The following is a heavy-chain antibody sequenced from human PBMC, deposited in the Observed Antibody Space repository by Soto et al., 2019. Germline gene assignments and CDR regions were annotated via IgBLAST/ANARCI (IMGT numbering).Heavy chain of an antibody. D-gene: IGHD3-16*01. CDR2: IYYSGST. CDR1: GGSISSYY. CDR3: ARLGGSDAFDI. Sequence: SETLSLTCTVSGGSISSYYWSWIRQPPGKGLEWIGYIYYSGSTNYNPSLKSRVTISVDTSKNQFSLKLSSVTAADTAVYYCARLGGSDAFDIWGQGTMVTVSS. V-gene: IGHV4-59*08. J-gene: IGHJ3*02.